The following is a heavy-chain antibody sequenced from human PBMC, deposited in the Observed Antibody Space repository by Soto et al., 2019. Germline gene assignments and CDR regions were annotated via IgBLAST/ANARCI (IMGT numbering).Heavy chain of an antibody. J-gene: IGHJ5*02. CDR3: AREGSPYYYGSGSRRWFEP. Sequence: SETLSLTCAVYGGSFSGYYWNWIRQPPGKGLEWIGEINHSGSTNYNPSLKSRVTISVDTSKNQFSLKLSSVTAADTAVYYCAREGSPYYYGSGSRRWFEPWGQGTLVTVSS. D-gene: IGHD3-10*01. V-gene: IGHV4-34*01. CDR1: GGSFSGYY. CDR2: INHSGST.